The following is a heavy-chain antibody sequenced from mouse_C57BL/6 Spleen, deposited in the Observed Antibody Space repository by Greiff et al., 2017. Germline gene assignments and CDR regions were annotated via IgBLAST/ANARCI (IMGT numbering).Heavy chain of an antibody. CDR1: GFSFNTYA. V-gene: IGHV10-1*01. CDR2: IRSKSNNYAT. D-gene: IGHD2-3*01. J-gene: IGHJ4*01. CDR3: VRFYDGYYGGAMDY. Sequence: EVQRVESGGGLVQPKGSLKLSCAASGFSFNTYAMNWVRQAPGKGLEWVARIRSKSNNYATYYADSVKDRFTISRDDSESMLYLQMNNLKTEDTAMYYCVRFYDGYYGGAMDYWGQGTSVTVSS.